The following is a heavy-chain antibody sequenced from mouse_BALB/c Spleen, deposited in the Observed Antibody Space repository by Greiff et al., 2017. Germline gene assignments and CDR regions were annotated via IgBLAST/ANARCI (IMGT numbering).Heavy chain of an antibody. CDR1: GFSLTSYG. V-gene: IGHV2-9*02. J-gene: IGHJ4*01. CDR2: IWAGGST. D-gene: IGHD1-1*01. Sequence: QVQLQQSGPGLVAPSQSLSITCTVSGFSLTSYGVHWVRQPPGKGLEWLGVIWAGGSTNYNSALMSRLSISKDNSKSQVFLKMNSLQTDDTAMYYCARVIIYGSSYYAMDYWGQGTSVTVSS. CDR3: ARVIIYGSSYYAMDY.